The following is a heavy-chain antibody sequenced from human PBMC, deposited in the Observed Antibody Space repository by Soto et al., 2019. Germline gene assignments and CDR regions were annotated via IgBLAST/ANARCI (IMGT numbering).Heavy chain of an antibody. CDR2: IVVGSGNT. V-gene: IGHV1-58*01. CDR3: AADFTGTTHFFDY. CDR1: GFTFTSSA. D-gene: IGHD1-1*01. J-gene: IGHJ4*02. Sequence: SVKVSCKASGFTFTSSAVQWVRQARGQRLEWIGWIVVGSGNTNYAQKFQERVTITRDMSTSTAYMELSSLRSEDTAVYYCAADFTGTTHFFDYWGQGTLVTVSS.